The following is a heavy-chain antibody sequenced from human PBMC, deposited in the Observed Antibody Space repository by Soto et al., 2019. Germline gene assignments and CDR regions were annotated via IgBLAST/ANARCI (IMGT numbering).Heavy chain of an antibody. CDR1: GFTFSSYS. CDR3: ARDLALHLGELSLELSLGGPYQDYVDY. J-gene: IGHJ4*02. D-gene: IGHD3-16*02. V-gene: IGHV3-21*01. CDR2: ISSSSSYI. Sequence: GGSLRLSCAASGFTFSSYSMNWVRQAPGKGLEWVSSISSSSSYIYYADSVKGRFTISRDNAKNSLYLQMNSLRAEDTAVYYCARDLALHLGELSLELSLGGPYQDYVDYWGQGTLVTVSS.